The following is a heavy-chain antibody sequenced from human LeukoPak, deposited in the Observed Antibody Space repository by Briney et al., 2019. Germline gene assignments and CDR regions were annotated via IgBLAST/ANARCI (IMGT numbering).Heavy chain of an antibody. D-gene: IGHD5-12*01. Sequence: GGSRRLSCAVTGFSICSYCMSWVRQVPGNWLEWLSCIRCDGIDKLYGDSVKGGFTISRANTKNTLSLQMNSRRAEDSAVYYCAKPGRGGWTCVSDTFDIRGQGTKVTVSS. CDR3: AKPGRGGWTCVSDTFDI. CDR2: IRCDGIDK. J-gene: IGHJ3*02. V-gene: IGHV3-30*02. CDR1: GFSICSYC.